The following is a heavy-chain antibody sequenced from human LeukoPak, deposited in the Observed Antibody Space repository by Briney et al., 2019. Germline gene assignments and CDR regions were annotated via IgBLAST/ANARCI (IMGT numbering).Heavy chain of an antibody. V-gene: IGHV4-59*08. CDR2: IYDSGIT. CDR3: ARHLYSGRYYGIDY. CDR1: GGSFSSYY. J-gene: IGHJ4*02. D-gene: IGHD1-26*01. Sequence: PSETLSLTCTVSGGSFSSYYWRWIRQSPGKGLEWIGYIYDSGITNYNPSLKSRVTISIDTSTNQVSRNASSVTAADTAVYYCARHLYSGRYYGIDYWGRGTLVTVSS.